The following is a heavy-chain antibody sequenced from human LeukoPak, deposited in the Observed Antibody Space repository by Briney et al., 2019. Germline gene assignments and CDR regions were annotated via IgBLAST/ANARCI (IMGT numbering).Heavy chain of an antibody. CDR3: AKVVTYYYDSSGYHFDY. J-gene: IGHJ4*02. CDR1: GFTFSSYA. D-gene: IGHD3-22*01. Sequence: GRSLRLSCAASGFTFSSYAMSWVRQAPGKGLEWVSAISGSGGSTYYADSVKGRFTISRDNSKNTLYLQMNSLRAEDTAVYYCAKVVTYYYDSSGYHFDYWGQGTLVTVSS. CDR2: ISGSGGST. V-gene: IGHV3-23*01.